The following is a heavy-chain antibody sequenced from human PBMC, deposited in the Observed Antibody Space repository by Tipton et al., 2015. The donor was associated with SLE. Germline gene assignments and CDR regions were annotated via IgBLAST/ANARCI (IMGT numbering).Heavy chain of an antibody. J-gene: IGHJ4*02. V-gene: IGHV4-39*07. CDR3: ARGIDY. CDR1: GGSISSGSYY. D-gene: IGHD2-21*01. Sequence: LTCTVSGGSISSGSYYWSWIRQPPGKGLEWIGEINHSGSTNYNPSLKSRVTISVDTSKNQFSLKLSSVTASGTAVYYCARGIDYWGQGTLVTVSS. CDR2: INHSGST.